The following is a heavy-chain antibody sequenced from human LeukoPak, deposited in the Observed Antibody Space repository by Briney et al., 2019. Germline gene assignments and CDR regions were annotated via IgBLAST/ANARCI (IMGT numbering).Heavy chain of an antibody. V-gene: IGHV3-23*01. CDR3: AKVSLWFGEWYLDY. Sequence: PGGSLRLSCAASGLTFSSYAMSWVRQAPGKGLEWVSAISGSGGSAYYADSVKGRFTISRDNSKNTLYLQMNSLRAEDTAVYYCAKVSLWFGEWYLDYWGQGTLVTVSS. J-gene: IGHJ4*02. CDR2: ISGSGGSA. CDR1: GLTFSSYA. D-gene: IGHD3-10*01.